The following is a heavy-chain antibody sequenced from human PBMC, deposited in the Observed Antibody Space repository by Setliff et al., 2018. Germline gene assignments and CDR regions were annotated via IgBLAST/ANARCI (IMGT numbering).Heavy chain of an antibody. V-gene: IGHV4-39*07. CDR2: IYYSGST. J-gene: IGHJ3*02. CDR1: GGSISSSSYY. Sequence: SETLSLTCTVSGGSISSSSYYWGWIRQPPGKGLEWIGSIYYSGSTYYNPSLKSRVTISVETSKNQFSLKLSSVTAADTAVYYCARKGISALSGAFDMWGQGTMVTVSS. CDR3: ARKGISALSGAFDM. D-gene: IGHD1-26*01.